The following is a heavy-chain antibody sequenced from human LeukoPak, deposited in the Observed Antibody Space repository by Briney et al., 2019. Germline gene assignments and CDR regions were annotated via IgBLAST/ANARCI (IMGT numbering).Heavy chain of an antibody. D-gene: IGHD3-3*01. CDR3: ARGVATIFGVVIPDAFDI. CDR2: IYTSGST. Sequence: SETLSLTCTVSGGSISSYYWSWIRQPAGKGLEWIGRIYTSGSTNYNPSLKSRVTMSVDTSKNQFSLKLSSVTAADTAVYYCARGVATIFGVVIPDAFDIWGQGTMVTVSS. V-gene: IGHV4-4*07. J-gene: IGHJ3*02. CDR1: GGSISSYY.